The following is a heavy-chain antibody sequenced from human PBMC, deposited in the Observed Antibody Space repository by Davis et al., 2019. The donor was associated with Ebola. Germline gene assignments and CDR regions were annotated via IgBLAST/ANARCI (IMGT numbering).Heavy chain of an antibody. J-gene: IGHJ6*02. Sequence: AASVKVSCKASGGTFSSYAISWVRQAPGQGLEWMGGIIPIFGTANYAQKFQGRVTITADKSTSTAYMELRSLRSDDTAVYYCARDIVVVTALYYYGMDVWGQGTTVTVSS. V-gene: IGHV1-69*06. CDR2: IIPIFGTA. CDR3: ARDIVVVTALYYYGMDV. CDR1: GGTFSSYA. D-gene: IGHD2-21*02.